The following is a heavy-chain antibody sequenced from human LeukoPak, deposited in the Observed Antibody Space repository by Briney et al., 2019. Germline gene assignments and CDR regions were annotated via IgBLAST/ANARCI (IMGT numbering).Heavy chain of an antibody. CDR1: GFTFDDYA. CDR2: ISWKRGNI. D-gene: IGHD6-19*01. V-gene: IGHV3-9*01. J-gene: IGHJ6*02. Sequence: PGGSLRLSCAAWGFTFDDYAMHWVRQARGKGREGVAGISWKRGNIVYADSVKGRFTISRDDARNCLYLQMNSLRAEDTALYYCAKDLGSGGWTQYYYHYAIDVWGQGTTVTVSS. CDR3: AKDLGSGGWTQYYYHYAIDV.